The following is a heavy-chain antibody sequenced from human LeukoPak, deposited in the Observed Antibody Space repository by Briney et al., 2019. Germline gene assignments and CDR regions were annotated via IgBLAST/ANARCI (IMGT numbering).Heavy chain of an antibody. CDR1: GFTFGNAW. J-gene: IGHJ6*02. V-gene: IGHV3-15*01. Sequence: PGGSLRLSCVASGFTFGNAWMTWVRQAPGTALAWVGRIKSKRDGGTPDYAAPVKGRVTISRDDSKNTLYLEIDSLKTEDTAVYYCTTEREDQLLSNYYYGMDVWGQGTTVTVSS. CDR2: IKSKRDGGTP. CDR3: TTEREDQLLSNYYYGMDV. D-gene: IGHD2-2*01.